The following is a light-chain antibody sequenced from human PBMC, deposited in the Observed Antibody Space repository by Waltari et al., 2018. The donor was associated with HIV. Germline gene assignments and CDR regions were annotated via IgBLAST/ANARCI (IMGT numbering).Light chain of an antibody. CDR3: ASWDDGLSGHV. V-gene: IGLV1-47*01. J-gene: IGLJ1*01. CDR2: RND. Sequence: QSTLTQPPSLSGTPGQRLTTPCSATNSTTGRKYVFWYRQVPGTAPSLLVYRNDQRPSGVVDRFSGSRSGASASLVIGGLRVEDEADYYCASWDDGLSGHVFGGGTTVSV. CDR1: NSTTGRKY.